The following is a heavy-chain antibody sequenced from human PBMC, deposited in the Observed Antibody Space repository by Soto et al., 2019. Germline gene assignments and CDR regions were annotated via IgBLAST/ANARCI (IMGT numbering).Heavy chain of an antibody. D-gene: IGHD4-4*01. CDR3: TKRATTVLTTGNYFAS. Sequence: EVHLLESGGGLVQPGGSLRLSCAASGFTFSDYSMSWVRQTPERGLEWVSTLIRRGTSYYADSVQGRFTVSRDNSNNTVSVQMHSLRAEDTALYYCTKRATTVLTTGNYFASWGQGTLVTVSS. J-gene: IGHJ4*02. CDR2: LIRRGTS. CDR1: GFTFSDYS. V-gene: IGHV3-23*01.